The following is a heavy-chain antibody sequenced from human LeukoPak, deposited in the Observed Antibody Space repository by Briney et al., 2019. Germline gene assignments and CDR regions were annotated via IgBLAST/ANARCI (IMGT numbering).Heavy chain of an antibody. CDR3: ARALAVAGTGSFDP. CDR2: INSDGSST. CDR1: GFTFSSYA. V-gene: IGHV3-74*01. Sequence: GRSLRLSCAASGFTFSSYAMHWVRQAPGKGLVWVSRINSDGSSTSYADSVKGRFTISRDNAKNTLYLQMNSLRAEDTAVYYCARALAVAGTGSFDPWGQGTLVTVSS. J-gene: IGHJ5*02. D-gene: IGHD6-19*01.